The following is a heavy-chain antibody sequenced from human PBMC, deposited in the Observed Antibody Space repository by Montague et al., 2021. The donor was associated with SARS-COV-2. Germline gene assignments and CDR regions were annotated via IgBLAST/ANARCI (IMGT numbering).Heavy chain of an antibody. CDR3: ASSGITLTGLDAFDI. Sequence: CAISGDSVSSKSAAWNWIRQSPSRGLEWLGRTYYRSKWDSDYAESFKXXLVITPDTSKNQVSLQLNSVIPEDTAVYFCASSGITLTGLDAFDIWGQGTMVTVSS. V-gene: IGHV6-1*01. CDR1: GDSVSSKSAA. D-gene: IGHD3-9*01. CDR2: TYYRSKWDS. J-gene: IGHJ3*02.